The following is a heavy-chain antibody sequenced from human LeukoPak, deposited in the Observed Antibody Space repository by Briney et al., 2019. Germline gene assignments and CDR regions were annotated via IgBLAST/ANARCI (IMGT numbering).Heavy chain of an antibody. V-gene: IGHV3-7*01. D-gene: IGHD2-2*01. Sequence: GGSLRLSCAASGFTFSSYWMSWVRQAPGKGLEWVANIKQDGSEKYYVDSVKGRFTISRDNAKNSLYLQMNSLRAEDTAVYYCARESGSAIPNWFDPWGQGTLVTVSS. CDR2: IKQDGSEK. J-gene: IGHJ5*02. CDR3: ARESGSAIPNWFDP. CDR1: GFTFSSYW.